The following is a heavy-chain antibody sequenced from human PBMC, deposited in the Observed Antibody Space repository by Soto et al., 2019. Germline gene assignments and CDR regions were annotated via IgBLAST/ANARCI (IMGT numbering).Heavy chain of an antibody. CDR1: GFSLSTSGVG. Sequence: QITLKESGPTLVKPTQTLTLTCTFSGFSLSTSGVGVGWIRQPPGKALDWLALIYWDDDKRYSPSLKSRLTITKDTSKTQVVLTMTNMDPVDTATYYCVRRQTAFDYWGQGTLVTVSS. V-gene: IGHV2-5*02. CDR2: IYWDDDK. J-gene: IGHJ4*02. CDR3: VRRQTAFDY.